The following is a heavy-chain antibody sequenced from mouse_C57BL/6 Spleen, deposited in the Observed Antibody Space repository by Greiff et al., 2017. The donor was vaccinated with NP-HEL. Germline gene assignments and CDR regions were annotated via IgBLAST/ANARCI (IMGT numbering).Heavy chain of an antibody. Sequence: QVQLQQPGAELVMPGASVKLSCKASGYTFTSYWMHWVKQRPGQGLEWIGEIDSSDSYTNYNQKFKGKSTLTVDKSSSTAYMQLSSLTSEDSAVYYCARGDYGSSSLAYWGQGTLVTVSA. D-gene: IGHD1-1*01. V-gene: IGHV1-69*01. CDR3: ARGDYGSSSLAY. CDR2: IDSSDSYT. J-gene: IGHJ3*01. CDR1: GYTFTSYW.